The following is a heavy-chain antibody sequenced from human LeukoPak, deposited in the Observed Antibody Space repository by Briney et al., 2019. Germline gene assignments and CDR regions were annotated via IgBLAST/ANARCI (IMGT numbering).Heavy chain of an antibody. CDR2: IYHSGTT. V-gene: IGHV4-30-2*01. Sequence: SETLSLTCTVSGGSISSGGSSWSWIRQPPGKGLEWIGYIYHSGTTYYNPSLKSRVTISMDRSKNQFSLRLSSVTAADTAVYYCARGLRDGYNPYYLNYWGQGILVTVSS. J-gene: IGHJ4*02. CDR1: GGSISSGGSS. D-gene: IGHD5-24*01. CDR3: ARGLRDGYNPYYLNY.